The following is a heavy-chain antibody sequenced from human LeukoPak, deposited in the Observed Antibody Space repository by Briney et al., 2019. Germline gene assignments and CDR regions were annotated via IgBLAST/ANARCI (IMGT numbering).Heavy chain of an antibody. D-gene: IGHD3-22*01. V-gene: IGHV3-30-3*01. CDR3: ARGRRGGKYYYDSSGYPYFDY. J-gene: IGHJ4*02. CDR2: ISYDGSNK. Sequence: GGSLRLSCAASGFTFSSYAMSWVRQAPGKGLEWVAVISYDGSNKYYADSVKGRFTISRDNSKNTLYLQMNSLRAEDTAVYYCARGRRGGKYYYDSSGYPYFDYWGQGTLVTVSS. CDR1: GFTFSSYA.